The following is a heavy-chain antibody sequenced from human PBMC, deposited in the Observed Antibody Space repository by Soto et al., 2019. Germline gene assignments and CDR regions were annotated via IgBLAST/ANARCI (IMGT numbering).Heavy chain of an antibody. Sequence: ASVKVSCKASGGTFSSYAISWVRQAPGQGLEWMGGIIPIFGTANYAQKFQGRVTITADESTSTAYMELSSLRSEDTAVYYCARPFILRYFDEGYYYYGMDVWGQGTTVTVSS. D-gene: IGHD3-9*01. CDR2: IIPIFGTA. V-gene: IGHV1-69*13. J-gene: IGHJ6*02. CDR3: ARPFILRYFDEGYYYYGMDV. CDR1: GGTFSSYA.